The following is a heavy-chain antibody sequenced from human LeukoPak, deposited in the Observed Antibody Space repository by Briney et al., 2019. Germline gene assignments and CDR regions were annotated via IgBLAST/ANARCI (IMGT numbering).Heavy chain of an antibody. CDR2: TYYRSKWYN. J-gene: IGHJ4*02. Sequence: SQTLSLTCAISGDSVSSYSVAWTWIRQSPSRGLQWLGRTYYRSKWYNDYAISVKSRITINPDTSKNQFSLQLTSVTPEDTAVYYCAREDSETYTIDYWGQGTLVTVSS. CDR3: AREDSETYTIDY. D-gene: IGHD1-26*01. CDR1: GDSVSSYSVA. V-gene: IGHV6-1*01.